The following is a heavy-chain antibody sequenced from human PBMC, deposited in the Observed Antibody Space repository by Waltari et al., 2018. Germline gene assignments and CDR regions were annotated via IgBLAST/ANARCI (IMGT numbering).Heavy chain of an antibody. Sequence: EVQLVQSGAEVKKPGATVKISCKASGYTFTDYYIHWVKQAPGKGLEWMGRVDPEDGETIYAEKFQGRVTITADTSTDTAYMELSSLRSEDTAVYYCATNYYDSSGYYGIDYFDYWGQRTLVTVSS. J-gene: IGHJ4*02. CDR1: GYTFTDYY. D-gene: IGHD3-22*01. CDR2: VDPEDGET. CDR3: ATNYYDSSGYYGIDYFDY. V-gene: IGHV1-69-2*01.